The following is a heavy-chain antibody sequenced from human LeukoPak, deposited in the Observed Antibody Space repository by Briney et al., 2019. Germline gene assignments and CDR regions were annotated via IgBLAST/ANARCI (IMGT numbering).Heavy chain of an antibody. CDR3: ARLMSYSSSWYYGLDY. V-gene: IGHV4-34*01. CDR1: GGSFSGYY. CDR2: INHSGST. J-gene: IGHJ4*02. Sequence: SSETLSLTCAVYGGSFSGYYWSWLRQPPGKGLEWIGEINHSGSTNYNPSLKSRVTISVDTSKNQFSLKLSSVTAADTAVYYCARLMSYSSSWYYGLDYWGQGTLVTVSS. D-gene: IGHD6-13*01.